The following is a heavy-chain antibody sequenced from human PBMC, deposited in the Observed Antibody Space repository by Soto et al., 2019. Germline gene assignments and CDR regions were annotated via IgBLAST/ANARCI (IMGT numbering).Heavy chain of an antibody. J-gene: IGHJ5*02. CDR3: ASDRMGDGYNWWFDT. D-gene: IGHD1-20*01. Sequence: GGSLRLSCGASGFTFSDYQMTWIRQAPGNGLEGISYISSYGTTIYYADSVKGRFTISRDNAKNSLYLQMNSLRADDPAVYYWASDRMGDGYNWWFDTWGKGTLVTVSS. V-gene: IGHV3-11*01. CDR2: ISSYGTTI. CDR1: GFTFSDYQ.